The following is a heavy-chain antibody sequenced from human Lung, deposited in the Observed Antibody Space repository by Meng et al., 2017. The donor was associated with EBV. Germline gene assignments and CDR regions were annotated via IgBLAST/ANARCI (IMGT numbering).Heavy chain of an antibody. CDR1: GGSIRFGDYY. Sequence: VHPQEPGPGAVKPSPTLSLTCTVSGGSIRFGDYYWSWIRQPPGKGLEWIGYIYDSGSTSYNPSLMSRVTISVDTSRNQFSLKLTSVTAADTAVYYCAREYSSSSGLPGPWGQGTLVTVSS. V-gene: IGHV4-30-4*08. CDR2: IYDSGST. J-gene: IGHJ5*02. CDR3: AREYSSSSGLPGP. D-gene: IGHD6-6*01.